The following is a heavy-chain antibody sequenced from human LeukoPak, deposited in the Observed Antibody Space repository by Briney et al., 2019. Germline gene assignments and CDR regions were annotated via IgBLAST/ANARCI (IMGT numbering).Heavy chain of an antibody. V-gene: IGHV3-7*04. CDR1: GFTFTSYW. Sequence: GGSLRLSCVASGFTFTSYWMSWVRQAPGKGLEWVANIKQDGSEKYYLDSLEGRFTISRDNAKNPVYLQINRLRAEDTAVYYCARGDYYDSSGYNYYYYYMDVWGKGTTVTVSS. J-gene: IGHJ6*03. CDR2: IKQDGSEK. D-gene: IGHD3-22*01. CDR3: ARGDYYDSSGYNYYYYYMDV.